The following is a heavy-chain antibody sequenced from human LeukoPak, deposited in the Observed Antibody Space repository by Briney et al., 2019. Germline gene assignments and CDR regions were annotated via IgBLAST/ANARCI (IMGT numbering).Heavy chain of an antibody. CDR3: ARRVVAAKFRNLLYYYMDV. D-gene: IGHD2-15*01. J-gene: IGHJ6*03. CDR2: ISTIGIT. CDR1: GASLSSSF. V-gene: IGHV4-4*08. Sequence: ETLSLTCTVSGASLSSSFWCCIRQTPGKGLESIGYISTIGITKYTSSCEGRVAMSVDSSKSQFSLNLSSLTAADTAVYYCARRVVAAKFRNLLYYYMDVWGKGTTVIVS.